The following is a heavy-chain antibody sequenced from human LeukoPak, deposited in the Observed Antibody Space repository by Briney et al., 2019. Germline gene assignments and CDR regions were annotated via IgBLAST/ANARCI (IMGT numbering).Heavy chain of an antibody. V-gene: IGHV4-31*03. CDR1: GGSISSGDYY. Sequence: SQTLSLTCTVSGGSISSGDYYWNWIRQHPGKGLEWIGYIYYSGSTYYNPSLKSRVTISVDTSKNQFSLKLSSVTAADTAVYYCARVFEVEFLDYWGQGTLVTVSS. CDR2: IYYSGST. D-gene: IGHD2-21*01. CDR3: ARVFEVEFLDY. J-gene: IGHJ4*02.